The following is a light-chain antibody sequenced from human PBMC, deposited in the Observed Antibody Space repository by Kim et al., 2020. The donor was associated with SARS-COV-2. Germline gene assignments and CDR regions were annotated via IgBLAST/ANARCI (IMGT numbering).Light chain of an antibody. Sequence: SYELTQPLSVSVALGQTARITCGGYNIGGKNVHWYQQKPGQAPLLVIYRDSSPPSGIPQRFSGSNSGNTATLTISRAQAGDEADYYCQVWDSSKAVFGGG. CDR2: RDS. V-gene: IGLV3-9*01. J-gene: IGLJ3*02. CDR3: QVWDSSKAV. CDR1: NIGGKN.